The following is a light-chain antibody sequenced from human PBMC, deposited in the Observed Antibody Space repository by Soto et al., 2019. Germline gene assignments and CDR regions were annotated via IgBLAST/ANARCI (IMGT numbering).Light chain of an antibody. Sequence: QSVLTQPPSVSGAPGQRVTISCTGSSSNIGAGYDVHWYQQLPGTAPKLLIYGNSNRPSGVPDRFSGSKSGTSASLAITGLQGEGEADYYCQSYDSSLSGSNYVFGTGTKLTVL. CDR2: GNS. CDR1: SSNIGAGYD. CDR3: QSYDSSLSGSNYV. V-gene: IGLV1-40*01. J-gene: IGLJ1*01.